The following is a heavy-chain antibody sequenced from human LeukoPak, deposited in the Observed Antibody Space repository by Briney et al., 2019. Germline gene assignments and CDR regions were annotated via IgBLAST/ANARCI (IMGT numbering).Heavy chain of an antibody. J-gene: IGHJ4*02. CDR1: GGSISSYY. D-gene: IGHD6-19*01. Sequence: SETLSLTCTVSGGSISSYYWSWIRQPPGKGLEWIGYIYHSGSTNYNPSLKSRVTISVDTSKNQFSLKLSSVTAADTAVYYCARLSRGQWLLPEYWGQGTLVTISS. CDR2: IYHSGST. V-gene: IGHV4-59*08. CDR3: ARLSRGQWLLPEY.